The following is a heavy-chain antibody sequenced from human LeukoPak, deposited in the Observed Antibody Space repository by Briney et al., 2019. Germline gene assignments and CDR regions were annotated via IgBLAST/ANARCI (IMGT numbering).Heavy chain of an antibody. CDR1: GFTFSSYA. CDR2: ISGSGGST. D-gene: IGHD5-24*01. V-gene: IGHV3-23*01. Sequence: GSLKLSCAASGFTFSSYAMSWLRQAPGKGLEWVSAISGSGGSTYYADSVKGRFTISRDNSKNTLYLQMNSLRAEDTAVYYCAKGDGRDGYNYHYYYGMDVWGQGTTVTVSS. CDR3: AKGDGRDGYNYHYYYGMDV. J-gene: IGHJ6*02.